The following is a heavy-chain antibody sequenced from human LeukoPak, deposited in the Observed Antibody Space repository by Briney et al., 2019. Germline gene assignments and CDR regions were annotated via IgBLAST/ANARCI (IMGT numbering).Heavy chain of an antibody. CDR3: ARSKQWYYYYMDV. D-gene: IGHD2-8*01. CDR1: GDSISSGSYD. J-gene: IGHJ6*03. Sequence: PSETLSLTCTVSGDSISSGSYDWNWIRQPAGKGLEWIGRFYITGGTNYNPSLKSPVTISVDTSKNQFSLTMNSVAAADTAVYYCARSKQWYYYYMDVWGKGTTITVSS. V-gene: IGHV4-61*02. CDR2: FYITGGT.